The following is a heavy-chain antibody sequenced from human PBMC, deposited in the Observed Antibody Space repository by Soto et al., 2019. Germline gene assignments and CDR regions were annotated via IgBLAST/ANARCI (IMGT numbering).Heavy chain of an antibody. D-gene: IGHD6-13*01. CDR3: AREVAAAGNRYYYYGMDV. CDR1: GYTFTGYY. Sequence: GASVKVSCKASGYTFTGYYMRWVRQAPGQGLEWMGWINPNSGGTNYAQKFQGWVTMTRDTSISTAYMELSRLRSDDTAVYYCAREVAAAGNRYYYYGMDVWGQGTTVTVSS. V-gene: IGHV1-2*04. J-gene: IGHJ6*02. CDR2: INPNSGGT.